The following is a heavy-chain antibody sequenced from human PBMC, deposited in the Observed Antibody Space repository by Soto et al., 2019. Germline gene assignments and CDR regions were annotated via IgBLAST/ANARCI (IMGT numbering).Heavy chain of an antibody. V-gene: IGHV1-69*13. D-gene: IGHD2-2*01. J-gene: IGHJ6*02. CDR2: IIPIFGTA. Sequence: SVKVSCKASGGTFSSYAISWVRQAPGQGLEWMGGIIPIFGTANYAQKFQGRVTINADESTSTAYMELINLRYAETAVYYCATRGTSPYDEDYGMDVWGQGTTVTVSS. CDR3: ATRGTSPYDEDYGMDV. CDR1: GGTFSSYA.